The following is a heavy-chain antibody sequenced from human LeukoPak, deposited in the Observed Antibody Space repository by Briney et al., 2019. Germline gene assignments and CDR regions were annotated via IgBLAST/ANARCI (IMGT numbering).Heavy chain of an antibody. Sequence: GGSLRLSCAASGSTFTTYAMSWVRQAPGKGLEWVSSVSKSDGTTYYADSVKGRLTISRDNSKNTLHLQMNGLRAEDTAVYYCARGSYGMDVWGQGTTVTVSS. CDR2: VSKSDGTT. V-gene: IGHV3-23*01. J-gene: IGHJ6*02. CDR1: GSTFTTYA. CDR3: ARGSYGMDV.